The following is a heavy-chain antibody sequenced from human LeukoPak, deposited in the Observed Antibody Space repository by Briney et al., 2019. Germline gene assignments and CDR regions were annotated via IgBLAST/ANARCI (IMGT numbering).Heavy chain of an antibody. Sequence: SETLSLTCSVSIGSISSSKWWSWVRQSPVKGLEWIGEIYLYGTTNYNPSFTSRVTMSVDRSRNQFSLKLTSVTAADTAVYYCARVRNSDDYGVEGYFDYWGQGTLVTVSS. D-gene: IGHD4-17*01. CDR1: IGSISSSKW. CDR2: IYLYGTT. CDR3: ARVRNSDDYGVEGYFDY. J-gene: IGHJ4*02. V-gene: IGHV4-4*02.